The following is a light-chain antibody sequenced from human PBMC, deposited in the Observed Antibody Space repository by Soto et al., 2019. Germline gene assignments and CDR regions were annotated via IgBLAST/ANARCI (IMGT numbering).Light chain of an antibody. V-gene: IGKV3-15*01. CDR3: QQYNKWPLT. CDR2: GAS. CDR1: QTVWST. Sequence: EIVMTQSPATLSVSTGERATLSCRASQTVWSTLAWYQQRPGQAPRLLIYGASTRATGIPARFSGSGSGTEFTLSISSLQSEDFAVYYCQQYNKWPLTFGGGTKVEIK. J-gene: IGKJ4*01.